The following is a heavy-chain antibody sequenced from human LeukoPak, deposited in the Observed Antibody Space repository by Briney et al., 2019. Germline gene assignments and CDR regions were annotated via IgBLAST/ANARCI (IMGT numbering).Heavy chain of an antibody. Sequence: QPGGSLRLSCVASGFTFSSCAMSWVRQAPGKGLEWVSGISGSGGITYYADSVKGRFTISRDNGKNTLHLQMNSLRAEDTAVYYCARESSGGFGCWGQGTLVTVSS. J-gene: IGHJ4*02. CDR3: ARESSGGFGC. CDR1: GFTFSSCA. V-gene: IGHV3-23*01. CDR2: ISGSGGIT. D-gene: IGHD6-19*01.